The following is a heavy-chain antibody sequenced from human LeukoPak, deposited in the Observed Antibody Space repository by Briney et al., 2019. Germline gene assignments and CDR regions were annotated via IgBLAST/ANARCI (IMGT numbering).Heavy chain of an antibody. D-gene: IGHD3-10*01. J-gene: IGHJ6*03. V-gene: IGHV4-34*01. CDR1: GFTFSSYW. Sequence: PGGSLRLSCAASGFTFSSYWMSWVRQAPGKGLEWIGEINHSGSTNYNPSLKSRVTISVDTSKNQFSLKLSSVTAADTAVYYCARSSRGVKGYYYYYMDVWGKGTTVTVSS. CDR3: ARSSRGVKGYYYYYMDV. CDR2: INHSGST.